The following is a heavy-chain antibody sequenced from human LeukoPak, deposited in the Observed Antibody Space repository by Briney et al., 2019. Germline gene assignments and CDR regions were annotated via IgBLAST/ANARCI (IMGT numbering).Heavy chain of an antibody. V-gene: IGHV4-4*07. D-gene: IGHD3-16*01. CDR1: GGSISSYY. CDR2: IYTSGST. CDR3: ARGGDYVWGSRYYFDY. Sequence: SETLSLTCTVSGGSISSYYWSWIRQPAGKGLEWIGRIYTSGSTNYNPSLKSRVTMSVDTSKNQFSLKLSSVTAADTAVYYCARGGDYVWGSRYYFDYWGQGTLVTVSS. J-gene: IGHJ4*02.